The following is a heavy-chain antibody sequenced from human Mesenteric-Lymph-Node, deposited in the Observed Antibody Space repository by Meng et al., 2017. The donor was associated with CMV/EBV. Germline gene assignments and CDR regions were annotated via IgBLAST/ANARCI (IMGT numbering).Heavy chain of an antibody. J-gene: IGHJ4*02. CDR2: ISSDGSDK. CDR3: ARGGGWYYFDN. Sequence: CTASGFTFSTFAIHWVRQAPGKGLEWVDLISSDGSDKYYADSVKGRFTISRDNSKNTLYLQMNGLRAEDTAVYYCARGGGWYYFDNWGQGTLVTVSS. D-gene: IGHD6-19*01. CDR1: GFTFSTFA. V-gene: IGHV3-30-3*01.